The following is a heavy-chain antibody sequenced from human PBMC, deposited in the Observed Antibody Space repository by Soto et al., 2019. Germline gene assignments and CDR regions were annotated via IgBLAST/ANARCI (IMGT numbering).Heavy chain of an antibody. D-gene: IGHD2-21*01. Sequence: EVQLVESGGGLVQPGGSLRLSCAASGFTFSRYWMSWVRQAPGKGLEWVANIKEDGSEKKYVDSVKGRFTISRDNAKSSLDLQMNSLRAEDTAVYYCVRDGCGGAICPWRFDPWGQGTLVTVSS. CDR2: IKEDGSEK. CDR1: GFTFSRYW. J-gene: IGHJ5*02. CDR3: VRDGCGGAICPWRFDP. V-gene: IGHV3-7*01.